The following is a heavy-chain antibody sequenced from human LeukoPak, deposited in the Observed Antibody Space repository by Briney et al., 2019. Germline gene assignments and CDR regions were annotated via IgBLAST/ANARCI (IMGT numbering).Heavy chain of an antibody. CDR2: MNAESGHT. J-gene: IGHJ4*02. CDR1: GYTFTSYH. D-gene: IGHD3-10*01. V-gene: IGHV1-8*01. Sequence: GASVKVSCKASGYTFTSYHIDWVRRAPGQGPEWMGWMNAESGHTGYAQNLEGRVTMTRDTSTNTAYMELRSLRSEDTAVYFCARGESFDYWGQGTLVTVSS. CDR3: ARGESFDY.